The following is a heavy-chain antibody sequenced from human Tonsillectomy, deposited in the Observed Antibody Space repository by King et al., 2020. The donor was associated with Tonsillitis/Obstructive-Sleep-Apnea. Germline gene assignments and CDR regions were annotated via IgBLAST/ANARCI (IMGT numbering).Heavy chain of an antibody. CDR2: INPSGGST. CDR1: GYTFTSYY. CDR3: ARAYNWNDAFDY. Sequence: VQLVESGAEVKKPGASVKVSCKASGYTFTSYYMHWVRQAPGQGLEWTGIINPSGGSTTYAQKFQGRVTMTRDTSTSTGYMELSSLRSEDTAVYYCARAYNWNDAFDYWGQGTLVTVSS. J-gene: IGHJ4*02. V-gene: IGHV1-46*01. D-gene: IGHD1-1*01.